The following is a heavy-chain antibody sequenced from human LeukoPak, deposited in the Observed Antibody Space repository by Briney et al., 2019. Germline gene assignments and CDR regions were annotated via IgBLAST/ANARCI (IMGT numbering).Heavy chain of an antibody. V-gene: IGHV3-11*05. Sequence: GGSLRLSCAASGFTFSDYYMSWIRQAPGKGLEWVSYISATTGYTNYADSVKGRFTISRDNAKNSLYLQMSTLRAEDTAVYYCARDPQNSVYTYSDFWGQGTLVTVPS. CDR1: GFTFSDYY. D-gene: IGHD5/OR15-5a*01. CDR3: ARDPQNSVYTYSDF. CDR2: ISATTGYT. J-gene: IGHJ4*02.